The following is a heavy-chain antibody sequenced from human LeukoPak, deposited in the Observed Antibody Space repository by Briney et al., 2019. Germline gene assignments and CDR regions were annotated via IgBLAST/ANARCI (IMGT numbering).Heavy chain of an antibody. Sequence: SGPTLVNPTQTLTLTCTFSGFSLRTSEVGVGWIRQPPGKALEWLALVYWNDDKRYSPSLKSRLTITKDTSKNQVVLTMTNIDPVDTATYYCAHAPAEQFDILTGYFDYWGQGTLVTVSS. CDR2: VYWNDDK. D-gene: IGHD3-9*01. CDR3: AHAPAEQFDILTGYFDY. CDR1: GFSLRTSEVG. J-gene: IGHJ4*02. V-gene: IGHV2-5*01.